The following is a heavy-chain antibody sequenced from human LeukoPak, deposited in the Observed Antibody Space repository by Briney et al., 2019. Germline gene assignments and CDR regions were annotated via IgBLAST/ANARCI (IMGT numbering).Heavy chain of an antibody. CDR2: INHSGST. CDR3: ARGRGTTVTYYYYYMDV. J-gene: IGHJ6*03. CDR1: GGSFSGYY. D-gene: IGHD4-17*01. V-gene: IGHV4-34*01. Sequence: PSETLSLTCAVYGGSFSGYYWSWIRQPPGKGLEWIGEINHSGSTNYNPSLKGRVTISVDTSKNQFSLKLSSVTAADTAVYYCARGRGTTVTYYYYYMDVWGKGTTVTVSS.